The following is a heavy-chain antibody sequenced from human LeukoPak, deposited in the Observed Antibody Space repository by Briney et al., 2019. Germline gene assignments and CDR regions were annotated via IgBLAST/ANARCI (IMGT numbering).Heavy chain of an antibody. J-gene: IGHJ4*02. CDR1: GFTFSSYA. D-gene: IGHD3-22*01. CDR3: AKTSSITMIVVVPYYFDY. CDR2: ISGSGGST. V-gene: IGHV3-23*01. Sequence: GGSLRLSCAASGFTFSSYAMSWVRQAPGKGLEWVSAISGSGGSTYYADSVKGRFTISRDNSKNTLYLQMNSLRAKDTAVYYCAKTSSITMIVVVPYYFDYWGQGTLVTVSS.